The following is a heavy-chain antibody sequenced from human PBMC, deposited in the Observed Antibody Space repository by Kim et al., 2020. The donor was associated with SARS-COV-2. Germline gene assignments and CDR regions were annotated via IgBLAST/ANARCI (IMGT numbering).Heavy chain of an antibody. CDR2: T. D-gene: IGHD6-13*01. V-gene: IGHV3-15*01. CDR3: TTDIGGSGWYG. Sequence: TDTAAPVKGRFTISREDSKHTLYLQMNSLKTEDTAVYYCTTDIGGSGWYGWGQGTLVTVSS. J-gene: IGHJ4*02.